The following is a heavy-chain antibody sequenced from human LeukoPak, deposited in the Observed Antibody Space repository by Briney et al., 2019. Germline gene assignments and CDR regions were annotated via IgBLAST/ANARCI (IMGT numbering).Heavy chain of an antibody. CDR2: IWYDEITK. CDR3: AKAPVTTCRGAFCYPFDY. CDR1: GFTFRSYG. D-gene: IGHD2-15*01. Sequence: PGGSLRLSCVASGFTFRSYGIHWVRQAPGKGLEWLAFIWYDEITKNYADSVKGRFTISRDNSKNTLFLQMNRLRPEDAAVYYCAKAPVTTCRGAFCYPFDYWGLGTLVTVSS. J-gene: IGHJ4*02. V-gene: IGHV3-30*02.